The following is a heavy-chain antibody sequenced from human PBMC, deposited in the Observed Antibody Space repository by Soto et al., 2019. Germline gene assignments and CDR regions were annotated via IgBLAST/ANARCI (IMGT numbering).Heavy chain of an antibody. CDR3: AKGGRQWLVTSDFNY. CDR1: GFTFSGYA. J-gene: IGHJ4*02. V-gene: IGHV3-30*18. Sequence: HPGGSLRLSCAASGFTFSGYAMHWFRQAPGKGLEWVAVVSHDGRNTHYADSVKGRFTISRDSSKNTVSLEMTSLRAEDTAVYYCAKGGRQWLVTSDFNYWGQGALVTVSS. D-gene: IGHD6-19*01. CDR2: VSHDGRNT.